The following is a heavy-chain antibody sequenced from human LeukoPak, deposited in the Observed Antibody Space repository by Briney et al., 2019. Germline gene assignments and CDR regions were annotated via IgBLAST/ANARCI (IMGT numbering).Heavy chain of an antibody. Sequence: PGGSLRLSCAASGFTFSSYSMNWVRQAPGKGLECVSYISSSSSTIYYADSVKGRFTISRDNAKNSLYLQMNSLRAEDTAVYYCARVGDSSGWQYYLDYWGQGTLVTVSS. J-gene: IGHJ4*02. V-gene: IGHV3-48*01. CDR1: GFTFSSYS. CDR3: ARVGDSSGWQYYLDY. CDR2: ISSSSSTI. D-gene: IGHD6-19*01.